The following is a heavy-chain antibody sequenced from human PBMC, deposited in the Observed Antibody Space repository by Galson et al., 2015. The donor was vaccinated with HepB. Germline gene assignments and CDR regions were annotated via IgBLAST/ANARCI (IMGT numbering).Heavy chain of an antibody. V-gene: IGHV4-59*01. Sequence: ETLSLTCTVSGGSISTYYWSWIRQPPGKGLEWVGYIYYSGSTTYNPSLHSRVTMSVDTSKNHFSLKLSSVTAADTAVYYCASDSWDGDYDWYFDLWGRGTLVTVSS. CDR1: GGSISTYY. CDR3: ASDSWDGDYDWYFDL. J-gene: IGHJ2*01. D-gene: IGHD4-17*01. CDR2: IYYSGST.